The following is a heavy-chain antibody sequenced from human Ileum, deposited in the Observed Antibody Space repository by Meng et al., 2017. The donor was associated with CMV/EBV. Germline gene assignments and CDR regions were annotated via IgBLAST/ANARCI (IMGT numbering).Heavy chain of an antibody. CDR1: GGSISSGDYY. Sequence: QGQLQESCQGLVNASQTLSLTCIVSGGSISSGDYYWSWIRQPPGKGLEWIGYIYYSGSTYYNPSLKSRLTISLDTSKNQFSLKLSSVTAADTGVYYCARQTYGGNSREYYFDYWGQGTLVTVSS. CDR3: ARQTYGGNSREYYFDY. J-gene: IGHJ4*02. CDR2: IYYSGST. V-gene: IGHV4-30-4*08. D-gene: IGHD4-23*01.